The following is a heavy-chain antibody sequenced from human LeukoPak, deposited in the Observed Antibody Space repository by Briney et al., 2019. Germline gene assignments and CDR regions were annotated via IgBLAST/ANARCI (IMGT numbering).Heavy chain of an antibody. CDR2: IYNSGRT. V-gene: IGHV4-4*07. CDR3: ARVAMYEFFFDY. D-gene: IGHD2-8*01. CDR1: GGSIGIYY. J-gene: IGHJ4*02. Sequence: PSETLSLTCTGSGGSIGIYYWSWIRQPAGKGLEWIGRIYNSGRTKYSPSLESRVTMSIDPSKNQFSLKLSSVGAADTAVYYCARVAMYEFFFDYWGQGTLVTVSS.